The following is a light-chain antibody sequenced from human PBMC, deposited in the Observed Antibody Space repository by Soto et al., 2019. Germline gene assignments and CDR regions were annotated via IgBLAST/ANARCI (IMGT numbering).Light chain of an antibody. CDR1: SSDVGDYNY. J-gene: IGLJ3*02. CDR2: AVN. V-gene: IGLV2-11*01. Sequence: QSALTQPRSVSGSPGQSVTISCTGTSSDVGDYNYVSWYQQHPGKAPKLLIYAVNMRPSGVPDRFSGSKSVNTASLTISGLQAEDEADYSCFSYAGSYTWVFGGGTKVTVL. CDR3: FSYAGSYTWV.